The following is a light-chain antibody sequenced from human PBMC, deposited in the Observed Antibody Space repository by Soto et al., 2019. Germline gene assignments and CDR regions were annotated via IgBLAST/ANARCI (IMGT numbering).Light chain of an antibody. V-gene: IGKV3-11*01. Sequence: EIVLTQSPATLSLSPGERATLSCRASQSISSDLAWYQQKPGQAPRLFIYDASNRVTGIPARFRGSGSGTDFTLTISPLEPEDFAVYYCQQRSSWPRTFGQLTKVEI. CDR2: DAS. CDR1: QSISSD. J-gene: IGKJ1*01. CDR3: QQRSSWPRT.